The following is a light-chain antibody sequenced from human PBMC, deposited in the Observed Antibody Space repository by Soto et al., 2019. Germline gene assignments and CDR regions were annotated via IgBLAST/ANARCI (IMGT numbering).Light chain of an antibody. Sequence: DIQMTQSPSSLSASVGDRVTITCRASQSIRSYLNWYQQKPRKAPELLIYAASSLQSVVPSRFSGSGPGTDFTPTISSLQPEDFATYYCQQSYSSPFTFGQGTSLEIK. J-gene: IGKJ2*01. V-gene: IGKV1-39*01. CDR2: AAS. CDR3: QQSYSSPFT. CDR1: QSIRSY.